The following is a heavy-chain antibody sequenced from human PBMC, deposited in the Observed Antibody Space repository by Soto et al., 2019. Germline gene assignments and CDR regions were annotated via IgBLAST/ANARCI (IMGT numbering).Heavy chain of an antibody. J-gene: IGHJ6*02. CDR1: GFTFSSYA. Sequence: GGSLRLSFAASGFTFSSYAMSWVRQAPGKGLEWVSAISGSGGSTYYADSVKGRFTISRDNSKNTLYLQMNSLRAEDTAVYYCAKGLRFLEWLWSLRLGGMDVWGQGTTVTVSS. V-gene: IGHV3-23*01. CDR3: AKGLRFLEWLWSLRLGGMDV. D-gene: IGHD3-3*01. CDR2: ISGSGGST.